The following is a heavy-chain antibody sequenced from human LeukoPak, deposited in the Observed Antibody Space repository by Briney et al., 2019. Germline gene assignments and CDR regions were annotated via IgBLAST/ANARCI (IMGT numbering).Heavy chain of an antibody. CDR1: GYTFTDYY. CDR2: INPNSGGT. CDR3: ARDSGAVRLFFDY. V-gene: IGHV1-2*02. D-gene: IGHD6-6*01. Sequence: ASVKVSCKASGYTFTDYYMHWVRQAPGQGLEWMGWINPNSGGTNYAQKFQGRVTMTRDTPISTAYMELSRLRSDDTAIYYCARDSGAVRLFFDYWGQGTLVTVSS. J-gene: IGHJ4*02.